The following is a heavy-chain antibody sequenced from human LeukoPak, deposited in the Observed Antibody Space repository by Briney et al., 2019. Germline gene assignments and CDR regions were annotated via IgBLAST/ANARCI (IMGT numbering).Heavy chain of an antibody. D-gene: IGHD5-18*01. CDR1: GFTFSSYG. V-gene: IGHV3-30*02. Sequence: GGSLRLSCAASGFTFSSYGMHWVRQAPGKGLEWVAFIRYGGSNKYYADSVKGRFTISRDNSKNTLYLQMNSLRAEDTAVYYCANGLGLLDDAFDIWGQGTMVTVSS. J-gene: IGHJ3*02. CDR2: IRYGGSNK. CDR3: ANGLGLLDDAFDI.